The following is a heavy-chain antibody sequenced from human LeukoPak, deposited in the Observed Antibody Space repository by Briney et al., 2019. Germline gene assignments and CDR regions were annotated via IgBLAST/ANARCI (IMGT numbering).Heavy chain of an antibody. CDR3: AKDSGGSYYDYYFDY. CDR2: ISGSGGST. D-gene: IGHD1-26*01. J-gene: IGHJ4*02. V-gene: IGHV3-23*01. CDR1: GFTFSSYA. Sequence: GGSLRLSCAASGFTFSSYAMSWVRRAPGKGLEWVSAISGSGGSTYYADSVKGRFTISRDNSKNTLYLQMNSLRAEDTAVYYCAKDSGGSYYDYYFDYWGQGTLVTVSS.